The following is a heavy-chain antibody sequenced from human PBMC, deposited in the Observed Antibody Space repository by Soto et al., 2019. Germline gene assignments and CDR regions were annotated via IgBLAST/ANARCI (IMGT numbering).Heavy chain of an antibody. CDR2: VYYSGSV. D-gene: IGHD3-10*01. CDR1: GVSLTGYH. V-gene: IGHV4-59*01. Sequence: PSETLSLTCNVSGVSLTGYHWNWIRQPPGKTLEWIGFVYYSGSVSYNPSLKGRASISVDRSKNQFSLGLTSVTAADTAVYYCARRLNLGSFDHWGQGTLVTVSS. CDR3: ARRLNLGSFDH. J-gene: IGHJ5*02.